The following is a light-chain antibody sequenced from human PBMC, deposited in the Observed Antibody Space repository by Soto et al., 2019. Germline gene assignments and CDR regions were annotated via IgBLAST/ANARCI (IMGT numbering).Light chain of an antibody. CDR3: QQYGSSSLT. V-gene: IGKV3-20*01. CDR1: QSVSSSY. J-gene: IGKJ4*01. Sequence: EIVLTQSADTLSLCPGERATLSCRSSQSVSSSYLAWYQQKPGQAPRLLIYGASSRATGIPDRFSGSGSGTDFTLTISRLEPEDLAVYYCQQYGSSSLTFGGGTKVDI. CDR2: GAS.